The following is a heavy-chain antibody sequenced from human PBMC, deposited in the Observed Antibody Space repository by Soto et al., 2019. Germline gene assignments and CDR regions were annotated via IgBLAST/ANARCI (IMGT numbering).Heavy chain of an antibody. J-gene: IGHJ4*02. CDR1: GFTGSTKY. Sequence: GGSLKLSCAASGFTGSTKYIIWFRQAPGKGLEWVSVIYSGGSTFYADSVRGRFTISRDNSKNTVNLQMNSLRAEDTAVYYCARDPWAADYWGQGTLVTVSS. CDR2: IYSGGST. V-gene: IGHV3-66*01. CDR3: ARDPWAADY. D-gene: IGHD3-16*01.